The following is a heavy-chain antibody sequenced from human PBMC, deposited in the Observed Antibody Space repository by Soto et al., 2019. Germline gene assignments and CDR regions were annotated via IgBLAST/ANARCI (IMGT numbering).Heavy chain of an antibody. J-gene: IGHJ6*02. D-gene: IGHD4-17*01. V-gene: IGHV1-2*02. CDR2: INPNSGGT. CDR1: GYTFTGYY. Sequence: ASVKVSCKASGYTFTGYYMHWVRQAPGQGLEWMGWINPNSGGTNYAQKFQGRVTITADESTSTAYMELSSLRSEDTAVYYCARDRANEAMTTVATPRPGMDVWGQGTTVTVSS. CDR3: ARDRANEAMTTVATPRPGMDV.